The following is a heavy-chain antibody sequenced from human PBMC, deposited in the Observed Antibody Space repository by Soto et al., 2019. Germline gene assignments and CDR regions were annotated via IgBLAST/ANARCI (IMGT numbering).Heavy chain of an antibody. D-gene: IGHD6-25*01. J-gene: IGHJ4*02. CDR2: MYYSGIT. CDR1: GASITGSY. CDR3: AKGSRSGDY. V-gene: IGHV4-59*01. Sequence: QVQLQESGPGLVKPSETLSLTCTVSGASITGSYWTWIRQSPGKGLEWIGYMYYSGITNYNPSLRGRVTISADTSKNLLALKLSSVTAAHTAVYYCAKGSRSGDYWGQGTLVTVSS.